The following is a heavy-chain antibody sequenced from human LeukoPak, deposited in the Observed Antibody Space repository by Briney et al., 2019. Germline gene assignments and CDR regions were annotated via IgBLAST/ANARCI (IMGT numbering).Heavy chain of an antibody. CDR3: AKRSAESSGYFDS. Sequence: GGSLRLSCAASGITFINYSMSWVRPAPGKGLGWVSAITGSGTFTDYADSVKGRFTISRDNSKNTLYLQMNSLRAEDTAIYYCAKRSAESSGYFDSWGQGTLVTVSS. V-gene: IGHV3-23*01. J-gene: IGHJ4*02. D-gene: IGHD6-19*01. CDR2: ITGSGTFT. CDR1: GITFINYS.